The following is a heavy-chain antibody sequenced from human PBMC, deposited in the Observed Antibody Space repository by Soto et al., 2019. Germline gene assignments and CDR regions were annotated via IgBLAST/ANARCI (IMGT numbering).Heavy chain of an antibody. V-gene: IGHV3-33*01. CDR2: IWYDGSNK. J-gene: IGHJ4*02. CDR3: ARDPHYGDYRSYFDY. Sequence: ESGGGVVQPGRSLRLSCAASGFTFSSYGMHWVRQAPGKGLEWVAVIWYDGSNKYYADSVKGRFTISRDNSKNTLYLQMNSLRAEDTAVYYCARDPHYGDYRSYFDYWGQGTLVTVSS. D-gene: IGHD4-17*01. CDR1: GFTFSSYG.